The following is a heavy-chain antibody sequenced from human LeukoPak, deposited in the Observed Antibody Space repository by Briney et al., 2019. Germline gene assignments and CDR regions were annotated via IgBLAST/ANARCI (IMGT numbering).Heavy chain of an antibody. CDR1: GYTFTSYD. V-gene: IGHV1-8*01. J-gene: IGHJ4*02. Sequence: ASVKVSCKASGYTFTSYDINWARQATGQGLEWMGWMNPNSGNTGYAQKFQGRVTMTRNTSISTAYMELSSLRSEDTAVYYCASWSDSSGYYPPNTFDYWGQGTLVTVSS. CDR3: ASWSDSSGYYPPNTFDY. D-gene: IGHD3-22*01. CDR2: MNPNSGNT.